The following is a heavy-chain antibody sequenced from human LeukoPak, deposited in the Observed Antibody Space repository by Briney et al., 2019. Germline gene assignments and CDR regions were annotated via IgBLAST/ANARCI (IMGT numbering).Heavy chain of an antibody. CDR3: ATLVIAVAGGFGDY. Sequence: ASVKVSCTASGYXFTGYYIHWVRQAPGQGLEWMGWINPNSGGTNYAQKFQGRVTMTRDTSISTGYMELSRLRSDDTAVYYCATLVIAVAGGFGDYWGQGTLVTVSS. D-gene: IGHD6-19*01. CDR2: INPNSGGT. V-gene: IGHV1-2*02. CDR1: GYXFTGYY. J-gene: IGHJ4*02.